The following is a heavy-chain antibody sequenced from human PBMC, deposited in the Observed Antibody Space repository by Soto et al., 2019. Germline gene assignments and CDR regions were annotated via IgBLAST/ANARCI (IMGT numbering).Heavy chain of an antibody. V-gene: IGHV3-7*05. Sequence: PGGSLRLSCAASGFSMNHYWMSWVRPAPGKGLEWVANIKEDGSEQNYVDSLKGRFTISRDNAKNSLYLQMNSLRADDTAVYYCANTVVRGLGTTVTVSS. D-gene: IGHD3-10*01. CDR1: GFSMNHYW. CDR2: IKEDGSEQ. J-gene: IGHJ6*01. CDR3: ANTVV.